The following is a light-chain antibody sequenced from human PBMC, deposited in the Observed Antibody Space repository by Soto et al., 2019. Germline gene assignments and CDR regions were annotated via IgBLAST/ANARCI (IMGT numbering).Light chain of an antibody. Sequence: EVVMRQAPATLSVSRGEGATRGCRVSQGIGDTLAWYQHKPGQTPRLLIYDTSTRATGVPTRFSGSGSGTEFTLTISSLQSEDFAVYYCQQYNNWPPITFGQGTRLEI. V-gene: IGKV3-15*01. CDR2: DTS. J-gene: IGKJ5*01. CDR1: QGIGDT. CDR3: QQYNNWPPIT.